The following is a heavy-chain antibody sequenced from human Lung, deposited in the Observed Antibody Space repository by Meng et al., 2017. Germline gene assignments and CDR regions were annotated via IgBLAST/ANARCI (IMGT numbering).Heavy chain of an antibody. CDR3: TNDRLNH. D-gene: IGHD1-1*01. CDR1: GFTFTDHW. Sequence: EVQLVDAGGGLVPPGGPLRLSCAASGFTFTDHWMHWVRQGPGKGLVWVSRINRDGTKPTYADSVKGRFTISRDNAKNTLYLQMNNLRAEDTAFYYCTNDRLNHWGQGALVTVSS. J-gene: IGHJ1*01. V-gene: IGHV3-74*01. CDR2: INRDGTKP.